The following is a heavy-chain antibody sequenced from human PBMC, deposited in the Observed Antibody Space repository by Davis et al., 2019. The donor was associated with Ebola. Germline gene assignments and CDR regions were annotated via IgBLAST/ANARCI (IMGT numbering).Heavy chain of an antibody. CDR2: IKQDGSEK. D-gene: IGHD3-22*01. V-gene: IGHV3-7*01. CDR1: GFTFSSYW. Sequence: GESLKISCAASGFTFSSYWMSWVRQAPGKGLEWVANIKQDGSEKYYVDSVKGRFTISRDNAKNSLYLQMNSLRAEDTAVYYCAREAYYYDSSGYSYYFDYWGQGTLVTVSS. J-gene: IGHJ4*02. CDR3: AREAYYYDSSGYSYYFDY.